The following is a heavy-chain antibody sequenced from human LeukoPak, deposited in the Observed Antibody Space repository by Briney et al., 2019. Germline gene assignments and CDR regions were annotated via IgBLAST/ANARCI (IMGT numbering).Heavy chain of an antibody. J-gene: IGHJ4*02. D-gene: IGHD3-22*01. Sequence: PGGSLRLSCAASGFTFSSCSMHWVRRAPGKGLEWVAVISYDGSNKYYADSVKGRFTISRDNSKNTLYLQMNSLRAEDTAVYYCARDRSYYDSSGAFDYWGQGTLVTVSS. V-gene: IGHV3-30*04. CDR1: GFTFSSCS. CDR3: ARDRSYYDSSGAFDY. CDR2: ISYDGSNK.